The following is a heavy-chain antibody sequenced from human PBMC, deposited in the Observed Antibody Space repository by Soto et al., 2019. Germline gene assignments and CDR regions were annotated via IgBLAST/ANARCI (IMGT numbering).Heavy chain of an antibody. V-gene: IGHV3-33*01. CDR2: IWYDGSNK. CDR1: GFTFSSYG. Sequence: QVQLVESGGGVVQPGRSLRLSCAASGFTFSSYGMHWVRQAPGKGLEWVAVIWYDGSNKYYADSAKGRFTISRDNSKNTLYLQMNSLRAEDTAVYYCARCPVYYGMDVWGQGTTVTVSS. J-gene: IGHJ6*02. CDR3: ARCPVYYGMDV.